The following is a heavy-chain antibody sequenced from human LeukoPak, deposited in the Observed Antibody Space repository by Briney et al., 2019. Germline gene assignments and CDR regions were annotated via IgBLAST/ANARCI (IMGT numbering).Heavy chain of an antibody. CDR1: GYTFTGYY. J-gene: IGHJ6*03. Sequence: ASVKVSCKASGYTFTGYYMHWVRQAPGQGLKWMGWINPNSGGTNYAQKFQGRVTMTRDTSISTAYMELSRLRSDDTAVYYCAKGYCSSTSCYAPHYYYYMDVWGKGTTVTVSS. D-gene: IGHD2-2*01. CDR3: AKGYCSSTSCYAPHYYYYMDV. V-gene: IGHV1-2*02. CDR2: INPNSGGT.